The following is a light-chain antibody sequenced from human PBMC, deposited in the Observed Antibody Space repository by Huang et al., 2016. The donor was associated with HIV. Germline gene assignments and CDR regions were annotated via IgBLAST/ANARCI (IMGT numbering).Light chain of an antibody. Sequence: DVQMTQSPPSVSASVGDRVTITCRASQSIRNDLNWYQQRPGEAPKLLIYAASSLQSGGPSRFSGGGSGTDVALTSSRLQPEDFATYYCHQSYNNPWTFGQGTKVESK. V-gene: IGKV1-39*01. CDR1: QSIRND. CDR2: AAS. J-gene: IGKJ1*01. CDR3: HQSYNNPWT.